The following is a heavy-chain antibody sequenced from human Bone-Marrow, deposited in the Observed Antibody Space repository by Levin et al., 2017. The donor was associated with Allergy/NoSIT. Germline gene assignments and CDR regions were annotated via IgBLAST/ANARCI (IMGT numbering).Heavy chain of an antibody. V-gene: IGHV4-59*01. D-gene: IGHD1-26*01. J-gene: IGHJ6*02. CDR1: GDSFSSDY. Sequence: SETLSLTCSVSGDSFSSDYCSWIRQPPGKGLEWIGYVSFSGSTNYNPSLKSRVTMSVDKSKNQFSLKLNSVTAADTAVYYCARKGRGASGAYTYDNGLDVWGQGTTVTVSS. CDR2: VSFSGST. CDR3: ARKGRGASGAYTYDNGLDV.